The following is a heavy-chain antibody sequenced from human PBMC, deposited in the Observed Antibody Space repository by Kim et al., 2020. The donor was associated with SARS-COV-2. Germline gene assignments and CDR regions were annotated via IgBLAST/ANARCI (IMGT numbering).Heavy chain of an antibody. D-gene: IGHD3-10*01. CDR3: ARGIWFGELISGMDV. CDR1: GYTFTGYY. CDR2: INPNSGGT. J-gene: IGHJ6*02. V-gene: IGHV1-2*06. Sequence: ASVKVSCKASGYTFTGYYMHWVRQAPGQGLEWMGRINPNSGGTNYAQKFQGRVTMTRDTSISTAYMELSRLRSDDTAVYYCARGIWFGELISGMDVWGQGTTVTVSS.